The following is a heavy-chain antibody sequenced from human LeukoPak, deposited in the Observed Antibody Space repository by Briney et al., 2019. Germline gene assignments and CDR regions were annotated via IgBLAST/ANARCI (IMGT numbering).Heavy chain of an antibody. Sequence: KPGGSLRLSCTASGFTFSDYSMNWVRQAPGKGLEWVSSISRRSRHVYYAGSVKGRFTISRDNAKNSLYLQMNSLRAEDMAAYFCVRDLMGSGATTAYLHHWGQGTLVTVSS. J-gene: IGHJ1*01. V-gene: IGHV3-21*01. CDR2: ISRRSRHV. CDR3: VRDLMGSGATTAYLHH. CDR1: GFTFSDYS. D-gene: IGHD4/OR15-4a*01.